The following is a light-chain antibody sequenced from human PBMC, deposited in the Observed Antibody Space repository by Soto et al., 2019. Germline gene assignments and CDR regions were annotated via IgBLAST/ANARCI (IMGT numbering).Light chain of an antibody. CDR1: QSISSY. CDR3: QQSYSTLFT. J-gene: IGKJ3*01. Sequence: DIQMTQSPSSLSASVGDRVTITCRARQSISSYLNWYQQKPGKAPKLLIYAASSLQSGVPSRFSGRGSGTDFTLTISSLQPEDFATYYCQQSYSTLFTFGPGTKVDIK. CDR2: AAS. V-gene: IGKV1-39*01.